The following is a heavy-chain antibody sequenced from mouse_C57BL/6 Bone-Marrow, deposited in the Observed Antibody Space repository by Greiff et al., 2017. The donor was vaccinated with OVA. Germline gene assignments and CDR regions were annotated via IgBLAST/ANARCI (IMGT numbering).Heavy chain of an antibody. CDR1: GFTFSSYA. J-gene: IGHJ2*01. D-gene: IGHD2-4*01. CDR2: ISDGGSYT. Sequence: EVKLVESGGGLVKPGGSLKLSCAASGFTFSSYAMYWVRQTPEKRLEWVATISDGGSYTYYPDNVKGRFTISRDNAKNNLYLQMSQLKSEDTAMYYCARDDYDLYYFDYWGQGTTLTVSS. CDR3: ARDDYDLYYFDY. V-gene: IGHV5-4*01.